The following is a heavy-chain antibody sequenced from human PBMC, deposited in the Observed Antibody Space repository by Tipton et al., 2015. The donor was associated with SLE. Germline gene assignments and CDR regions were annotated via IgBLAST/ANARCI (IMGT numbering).Heavy chain of an antibody. V-gene: IGHV4-39*01. CDR1: GGSISSSSYY. CDR2: IYYSGSS. CDR3: ARHSSSWFDY. Sequence: TLSLTCTVSGGSISSSSYYWGWIRQPPGKGLEWIGRIYYSGSSYYNPSLKSRVTISVDTSKNQFSLKLSSVTAADTAVYYCARHSSSWFDYWGQGTLVTVSS. D-gene: IGHD6-13*01. J-gene: IGHJ4*02.